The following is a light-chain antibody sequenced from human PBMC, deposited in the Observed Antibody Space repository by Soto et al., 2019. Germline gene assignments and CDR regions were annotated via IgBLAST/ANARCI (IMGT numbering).Light chain of an antibody. CDR1: QSVFNN. V-gene: IGKV3D-15*01. CDR3: QQYNNWPQT. Sequence: EIVLTQSPCTLSWSAGERATLSWWASQSVFNNHIGWYQQKTGQAPRLLIYGASTRATGIPTRFSGSGYGRQFNLTISSLQSEDFAVYYCQQYNNWPQTFGQGTKVDI. CDR2: GAS. J-gene: IGKJ1*01.